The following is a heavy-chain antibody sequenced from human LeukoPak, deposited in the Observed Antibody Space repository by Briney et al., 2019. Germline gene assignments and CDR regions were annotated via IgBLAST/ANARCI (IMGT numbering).Heavy chain of an antibody. J-gene: IGHJ4*02. V-gene: IGHV3-48*04. D-gene: IGHD1-1*01. CDR3: ARDHNYAFDN. CDR2: IGISSGNT. Sequence: GGSLRLSCVASGFPFSDYSMNWVRQAPGKGLEWISYIGISSGNTKYADSVKGRFTISGDSAKNSLYLQMNSLRVEDTAVYFCARDHNYAFDNWGQGTLVIVST. CDR1: GFPFSDYS.